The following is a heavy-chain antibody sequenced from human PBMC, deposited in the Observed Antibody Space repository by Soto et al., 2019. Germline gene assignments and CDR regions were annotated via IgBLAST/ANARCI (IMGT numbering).Heavy chain of an antibody. J-gene: IGHJ4*02. CDR3: AKDRRAGGNYGFYSDF. CDR2: SSATGAGT. D-gene: IGHD3-16*01. CDR1: GFTFSSYG. V-gene: IGHV3-23*01. Sequence: EMQLLESGGGLVQPGGSLRLSCAASGFTFSSYGMTWVRQAPGKGLEWVSFSSATGAGTYFADSVKGRFTISRDNPKNTLYLQMSSLRADDTAVYYCAKDRRAGGNYGFYSDFWGQGALVIVSS.